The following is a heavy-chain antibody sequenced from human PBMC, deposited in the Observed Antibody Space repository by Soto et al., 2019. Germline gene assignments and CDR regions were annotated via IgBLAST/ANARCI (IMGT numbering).Heavy chain of an antibody. CDR1: GYSFTTYD. V-gene: IGHV1-18*01. CDR3: ARSMYGGYSYESRGMPDY. D-gene: IGHD5-18*01. CDR2: ISAYFGNA. Sequence: ASVKVSCKASGYSFTTYDIYWVRQAPGQGPEWMGGISAYFGNADYAQKFQGRVTMTTDTSTSTAYMELRSLRSDDTAVYYCARSMYGGYSYESRGMPDYWGQGTLVTVSS. J-gene: IGHJ4*02.